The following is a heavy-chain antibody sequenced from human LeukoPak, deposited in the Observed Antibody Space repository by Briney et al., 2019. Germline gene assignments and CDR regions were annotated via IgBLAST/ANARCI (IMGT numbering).Heavy chain of an antibody. CDR3: ARGLGIFGVVITLDYFDY. Sequence: PSETLSLTCTVSGGSISSSNYYWGWIRQPPGKGLEWIGSIYYSGSTYYNPSLKSRVTIPVDTSKNQFSLKLSSVTAADTAVHYCARGLGIFGVVITLDYFDYWGQGTLVTVSS. CDR2: IYYSGST. V-gene: IGHV4-39*07. CDR1: GGSISSSNYY. D-gene: IGHD3-3*01. J-gene: IGHJ4*02.